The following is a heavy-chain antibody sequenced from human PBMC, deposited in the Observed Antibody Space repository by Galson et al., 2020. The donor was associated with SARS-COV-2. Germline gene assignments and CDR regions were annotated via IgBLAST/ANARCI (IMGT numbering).Heavy chain of an antibody. D-gene: IGHD6-19*01. CDR2: IKGDGSET. J-gene: IGHJ4*02. Sequence: GGSLRLSCEVSGLTFNDFWMSWFRQAPGKGLEWVDNIKGDGSETNYADFVKGRFSISRDNAANALYLKRNSLRVEDSAVYYCSREGWQGGYWGQGTRVTVSS. CDR1: GLTFNDFW. V-gene: IGHV3-7*03. CDR3: SREGWQGGY.